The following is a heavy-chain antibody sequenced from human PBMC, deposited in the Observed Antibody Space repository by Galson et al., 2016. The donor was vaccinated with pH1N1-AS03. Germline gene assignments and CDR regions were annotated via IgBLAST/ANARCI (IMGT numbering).Heavy chain of an antibody. CDR2: IKQDGSAI. CDR3: ARDRSYYDSGAYFDINDI. J-gene: IGHJ3*02. V-gene: IGHV3-7*01. Sequence: SLRLSCAASGFTFSTYWMTWVRQAPGKGLEWVANIKQDGSAIHFVDSVKGRFTISRDNAENSLYLQMTGLRVEDTAVYYCARDRSYYDSGAYFDINDIWGQGIMVTVSS. CDR1: GFTFSTYW. D-gene: IGHD3-10*01.